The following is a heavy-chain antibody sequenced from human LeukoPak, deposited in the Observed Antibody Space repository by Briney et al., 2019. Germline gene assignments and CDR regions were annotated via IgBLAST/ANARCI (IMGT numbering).Heavy chain of an antibody. CDR1: GGSISSSSYY. Sequence: ASETLSLTCTVSGGSISSSSYYWGWIRQPPGKGLEWIGSIYYSGSTYYNPSLKSRVTISVDTSKNQFSLKLSSVTAADTAVYYCARLVGVPGDYTDYWGQGTLVTVSS. CDR3: ARLVGVPGDYTDY. CDR2: IYYSGST. J-gene: IGHJ4*02. V-gene: IGHV4-39*07. D-gene: IGHD2-21*01.